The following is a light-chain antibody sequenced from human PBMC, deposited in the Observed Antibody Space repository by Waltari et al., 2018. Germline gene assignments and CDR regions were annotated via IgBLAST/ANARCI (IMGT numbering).Light chain of an antibody. CDR2: DAS. CDR3: QQSSNWPKIT. Sequence: EIVLTQSPATLSLSPGERATLSCRASQSVSSFLAWYQHKPGQAPRLLIYDASNRATGIPARFSGRGSGTDFTLTISSLEPEDFAVYYCQQSSNWPKITFGQGTRLEIK. CDR1: QSVSSF. V-gene: IGKV3-11*01. J-gene: IGKJ5*01.